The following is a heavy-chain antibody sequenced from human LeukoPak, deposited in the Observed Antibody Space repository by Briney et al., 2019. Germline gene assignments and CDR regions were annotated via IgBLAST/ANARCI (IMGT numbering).Heavy chain of an antibody. V-gene: IGHV3-21*04. D-gene: IGHD3-9*01. Sequence: GGSLRLSCAASGFTFSSYSMNWVRQAPGKGLEWVSSISSSSSYIYYADSVTGRFTISRDSSKNTLYLQMNSLRAENTAVYYCAKELYDILTGYSSGFDHWGQGTLVTVSS. CDR2: ISSSSSYI. CDR3: AKELYDILTGYSSGFDH. CDR1: GFTFSSYS. J-gene: IGHJ4*02.